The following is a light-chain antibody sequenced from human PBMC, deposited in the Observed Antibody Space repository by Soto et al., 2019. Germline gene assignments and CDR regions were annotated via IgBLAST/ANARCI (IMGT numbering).Light chain of an antibody. CDR2: GAS. CDR1: QTISRNF. Sequence: IALTQSPGTLSLSPGERATLSCRASQTISRNFLAWYQQKPGQAPRLLIYGASKRATGIPDRFSGSGSGAEFTLTINRLEPEDFAVHYCQQYGSSPITFGQGTRLEIK. V-gene: IGKV3-20*01. CDR3: QQYGSSPIT. J-gene: IGKJ5*01.